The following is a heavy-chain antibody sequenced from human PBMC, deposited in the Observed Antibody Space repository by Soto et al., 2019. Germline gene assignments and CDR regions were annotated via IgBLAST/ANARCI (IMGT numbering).Heavy chain of an antibody. CDR3: VKHDYHLWSGYTFTSGIDV. Sequence: EVHVLESGGGLVQPGGSLRLSCAASGFDFSSYAMSWVRQAPVKGLEWVSGIGGSGDNIYYADSVKGRFTISRYNSKNTTHLQMNRVRGEDTAVYYCVKHDYHLWSGYTFTSGIDVWGQGTAVTVSS. CDR1: GFDFSSYA. D-gene: IGHD3-3*01. V-gene: IGHV3-23*01. CDR2: IGGSGDNI. J-gene: IGHJ6*02.